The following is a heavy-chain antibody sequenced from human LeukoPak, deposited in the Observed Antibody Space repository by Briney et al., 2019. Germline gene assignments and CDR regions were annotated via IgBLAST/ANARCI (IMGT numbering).Heavy chain of an antibody. CDR3: ARHYGGYLPDY. D-gene: IGHD4-17*01. J-gene: IGHJ4*02. V-gene: IGHV1-2*02. Sequence: GASVKVSCKASGYTFTDYYIHWVRQAPGQGLEWMGWINPNSGGTSYAQNFQGRVTMTRDTSISTAYMELSRLRSDDTAVYYCARHYGGYLPDYWGQGTLVTVSS. CDR1: GYTFTDYY. CDR2: INPNSGGT.